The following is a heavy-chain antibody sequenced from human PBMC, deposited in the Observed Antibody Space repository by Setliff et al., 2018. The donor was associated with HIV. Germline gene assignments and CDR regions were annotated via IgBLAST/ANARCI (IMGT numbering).Heavy chain of an antibody. CDR2: IYSTGST. CDR3: ARNGPTKVPYDF. D-gene: IGHD4-4*01. Sequence: SETLSLTCTFSGDSISSGNYYWSWIRQPAGKGLEWIGRIYSTGSTNYNPSLKSRVTISSDTSKNQFSLNLRSVTASGTAVYYCARNGPTKVPYDFWGRGTLVTVSS. V-gene: IGHV4-61*10. J-gene: IGHJ2*01. CDR1: GDSISSGNYY.